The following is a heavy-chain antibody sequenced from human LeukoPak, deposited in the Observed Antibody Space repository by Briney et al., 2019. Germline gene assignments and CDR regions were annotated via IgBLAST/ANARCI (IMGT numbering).Heavy chain of an antibody. Sequence: SETLSLTCTVSGGSIGSFFWSWIRQPPGKALAWIGYIHYSGSTKYNPSLKSRVTISVDTSENQFSLTLNSVTAADTAVYYCARSRGGYGDYGSWFDPWGQGILVTVSS. D-gene: IGHD3-16*01. V-gene: IGHV4-59*01. CDR3: ARSRGGYGDYGSWFDP. CDR1: GGSIGSFF. CDR2: IHYSGST. J-gene: IGHJ5*02.